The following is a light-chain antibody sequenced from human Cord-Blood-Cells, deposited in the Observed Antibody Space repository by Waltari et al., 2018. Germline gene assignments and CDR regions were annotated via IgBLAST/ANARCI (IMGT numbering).Light chain of an antibody. V-gene: IGKV1-33*01. CDR1: KDISNS. CDR2: DAS. J-gene: IGKJ4*01. Sequence: DIQITQSPSALSASVGDRVTITCQARKDISNSLNWYQQKPGKATKLLTVDASNLETGVPSRCRGSGSGTYFSVTISRLQPEDIATYYCQQYDKRLTFGGVTKVEIK. CDR3: QQYDKRLT.